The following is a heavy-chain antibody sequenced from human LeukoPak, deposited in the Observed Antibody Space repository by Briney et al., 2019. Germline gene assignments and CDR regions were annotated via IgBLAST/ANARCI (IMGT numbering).Heavy chain of an antibody. CDR3: ARNPLGDYYGSGSYYYYYMDV. Sequence: PSETLSLTCTVSGGSISSSSYYWGWIRQPPGKGLGWIGSIYYSGSTYYNPSLKCRVTISVDTSKNQFSLKLSSVTAADTAVYYCARNPLGDYYGSGSYYYYYMDVWGKGTTVTVSS. J-gene: IGHJ6*03. V-gene: IGHV4-39*01. D-gene: IGHD3-10*01. CDR1: GGSISSSSYY. CDR2: IYYSGST.